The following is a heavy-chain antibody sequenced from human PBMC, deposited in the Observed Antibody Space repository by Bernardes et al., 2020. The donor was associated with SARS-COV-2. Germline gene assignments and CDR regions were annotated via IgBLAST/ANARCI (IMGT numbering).Heavy chain of an antibody. D-gene: IGHD6-13*01. CDR3: YSSTWYGGGFDH. Sequence: ASVKVSCKASGYPFTSYDFNWVRQASGQGLEWMGWMNPDTGNIVYAPRFQGRVTMTRDTSIGTAYMELSSRTSEDSAVYYCYSSTWYGGGFDHWGQGTLVTVSS. J-gene: IGHJ4*02. CDR1: GYPFTSYD. CDR2: MNPDTGNI. V-gene: IGHV1-8*01.